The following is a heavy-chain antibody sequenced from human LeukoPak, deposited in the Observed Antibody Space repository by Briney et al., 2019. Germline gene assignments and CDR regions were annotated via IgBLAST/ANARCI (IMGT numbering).Heavy chain of an antibody. CDR3: ARDQGDYYDSSGCYYGPFDY. Sequence: ASVKVSCKASGYTFTSYGISWVRQAPGQGLEWMGWISAYNGNTNYAQKLQGRVTMTTDTSTSTAYMELRSLRSDDTAVYYCARDQGDYYDSSGCYYGPFDYWGQGTLVTVSS. V-gene: IGHV1-18*01. D-gene: IGHD3-22*01. CDR2: ISAYNGNT. J-gene: IGHJ4*02. CDR1: GYTFTSYG.